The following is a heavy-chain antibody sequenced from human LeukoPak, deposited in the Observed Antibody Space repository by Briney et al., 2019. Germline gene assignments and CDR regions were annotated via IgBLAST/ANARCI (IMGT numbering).Heavy chain of an antibody. J-gene: IGHJ5*02. CDR2: INPNSGGT. V-gene: IGHV1-2*02. D-gene: IGHD5-24*01. CDR3: ARDIYKGLDP. Sequence: ASVKVSCKASGYTFIDYYMQWVRQAPGQGLEWMGWINPNSGGTNYAQKSQGRVTMTRDTSISTAYMELSRLRSDNTAVYYCARDIYKGLDPWGQGTLVTVSS. CDR1: GYTFIDYY.